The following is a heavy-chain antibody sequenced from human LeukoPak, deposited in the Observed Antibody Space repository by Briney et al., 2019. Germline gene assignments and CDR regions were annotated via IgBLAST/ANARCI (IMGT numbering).Heavy chain of an antibody. CDR3: ESSGPMTYGDYH. D-gene: IGHD4-17*01. Sequence: GGSLRLSCAASGFTFSSYWMHWVRQPPGKGLVWVSRINTDGSSTYYADSVKGRFTISRDNAKNTLYLQMNGLTVDNTAVYYYESSGPMTYGDYHWGQGSLVTVSS. V-gene: IGHV3-74*01. J-gene: IGHJ4*02. CDR1: GFTFSSYW. CDR2: INTDGSST.